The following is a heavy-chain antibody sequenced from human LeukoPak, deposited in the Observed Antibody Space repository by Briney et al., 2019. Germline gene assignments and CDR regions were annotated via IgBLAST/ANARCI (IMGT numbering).Heavy chain of an antibody. V-gene: IGHV4-38-2*02. CDR1: GYSISSGYY. CDR3: ARIFGSGSCPTFFDY. D-gene: IGHD3-10*01. J-gene: IGHJ4*02. Sequence: SETLSLTCTVSGYSISSGYYWGWIRQPPGKGLEWIGSFYHSGSTYYNASLKSRVTISVDTSKNQFSLKLSSVTAADTAVYYCARIFGSGSCPTFFDYWGQGTLVTVSS. CDR2: FYHSGST.